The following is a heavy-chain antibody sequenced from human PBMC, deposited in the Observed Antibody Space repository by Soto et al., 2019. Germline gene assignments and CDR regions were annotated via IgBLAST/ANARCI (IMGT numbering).Heavy chain of an antibody. V-gene: IGHV3-30-3*01. J-gene: IGHJ4*02. CDR3: AIVDCSGGSCYVIDD. CDR1: GFTFSSYA. CDR2: ISYDGSNK. Sequence: PGGSLRLSCAASGFTFSSYAMHWVRQAPGKGLEWVAVISYDGSNKYYADSVKGRFTISRDNSKTTLYLQMNSLRAEDTAVYYCAIVDCSGGSCYVIDDWGQGTLVTVPS. D-gene: IGHD2-15*01.